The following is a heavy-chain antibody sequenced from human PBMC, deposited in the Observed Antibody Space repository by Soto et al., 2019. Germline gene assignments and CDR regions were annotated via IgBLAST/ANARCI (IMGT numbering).Heavy chain of an antibody. CDR3: TRDVTWKSLDF. J-gene: IGHJ3*01. D-gene: IGHD3-3*01. V-gene: IGHV3-7*01. Sequence: PVGALILSCAASGFTFSGYWMTWGLQAPGKGPEWVAHIEPDGSEKSDGSERYYVDSVKGRFTISRDNAKNSVYLQMDSLRVEDTAVYYWTRDVTWKSLDFRGQGTLLTVSS. CDR2: IEPDGSEKSDGSER. CDR1: GFTFSGYW.